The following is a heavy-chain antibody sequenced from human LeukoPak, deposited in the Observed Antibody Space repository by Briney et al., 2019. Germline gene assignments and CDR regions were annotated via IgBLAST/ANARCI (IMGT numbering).Heavy chain of an antibody. J-gene: IGHJ3*02. CDR1: GGSISSSGEY. V-gene: IGHV4-31*03. CDR3: AKTSGRVNAFDM. D-gene: IGHD1-26*01. CDR2: KHDSRST. Sequence: SQTLSLTCSVSGGSISSSGEYWSWLRQRPGKGLERIGYKHDSRSTYYNPSLNRRVTITANTTKNLFFLKLSSVTAADTAVYYCAKTSGRVNAFDMWGQGTMVTVSS.